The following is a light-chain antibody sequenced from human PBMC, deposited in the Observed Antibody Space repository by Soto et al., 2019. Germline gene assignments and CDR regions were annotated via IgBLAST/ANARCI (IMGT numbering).Light chain of an antibody. J-gene: IGKJ2*01. CDR2: KAS. CDR3: QQYNSYPYT. CDR1: QGISSW. Sequence: DIQMTQSPSTLSASVGDRVTITCRASQGISSWLAWYQQKPGKAPKLLIDKASSLESGVPSTFSGSGSGTEFTLTISSLQPDDFATYYCQQYNSYPYTFGQGTKLEIK. V-gene: IGKV1-5*03.